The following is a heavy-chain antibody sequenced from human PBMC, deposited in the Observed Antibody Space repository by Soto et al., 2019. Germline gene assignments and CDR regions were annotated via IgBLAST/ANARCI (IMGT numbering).Heavy chain of an antibody. Sequence: GGSLRLSCAASGFSFSTYDMSWGRQAPGKGLEWVSSIRSSGDRTYYADSVKGRFTISRDNSKNTLYLQMDSLRADDTALFYCAKGYHLDSWGQGTLVTVSS. D-gene: IGHD3-16*02. CDR1: GFSFSTYD. CDR3: AKGYHLDS. J-gene: IGHJ4*02. V-gene: IGHV3-23*01. CDR2: IRSSGDRT.